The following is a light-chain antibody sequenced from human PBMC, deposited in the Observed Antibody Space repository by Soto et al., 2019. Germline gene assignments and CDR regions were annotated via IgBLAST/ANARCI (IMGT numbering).Light chain of an antibody. Sequence: QSVLTQPPSASGSPGQSVTISCTGTSSDVGTYKYVSWYQHHPGKAPKLIIYEVTNRPSGVPDRFSGSKSGNTAALTVSGLQPEDEANYYCSSHAASGVFGGGTKLTVL. V-gene: IGLV2-8*01. CDR3: SSHAASGV. CDR1: SSDVGTYKY. CDR2: EVT. J-gene: IGLJ3*02.